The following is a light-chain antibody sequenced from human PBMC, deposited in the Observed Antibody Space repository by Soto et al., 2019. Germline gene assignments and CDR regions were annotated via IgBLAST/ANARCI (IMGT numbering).Light chain of an antibody. CDR3: QQYESYWT. V-gene: IGKV1-5*03. CDR2: KAS. J-gene: IGKJ1*01. Sequence: DIQMTQSPSTLSASVGDRVTITCRASQSIASFLAWYQQKPRKTPKLLIYKASIVEGGVPSRFSGSGSGTEFTLTISSLQPDDFATYYCQQYESYWTFGQGTKVDMK. CDR1: QSIASF.